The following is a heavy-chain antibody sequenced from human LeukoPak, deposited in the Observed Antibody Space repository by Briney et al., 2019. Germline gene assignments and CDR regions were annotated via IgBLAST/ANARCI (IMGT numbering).Heavy chain of an antibody. CDR2: IRSKAYGGTT. CDR3: TRWEATKFDS. Sequence: PGRSLLLYCTASGFNFVDYALSSVRQAPGKGLEWVGFIRSKAYGGTTEYPAAVKGRVTISRDDSKSIAYLQMNSLKTEDTAVYYCTRWEATKFDSWGQGTLVTVSS. V-gene: IGHV3-49*04. D-gene: IGHD5-12*01. CDR1: GFNFVDYA. J-gene: IGHJ4*02.